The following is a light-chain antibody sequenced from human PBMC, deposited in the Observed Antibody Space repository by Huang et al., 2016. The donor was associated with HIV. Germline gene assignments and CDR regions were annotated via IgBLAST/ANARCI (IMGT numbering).Light chain of an antibody. J-gene: IGKJ3*01. Sequence: EIVMTQSPATLSVSPGERATLSCRAGQSVSSNLAWYQPKPGQAPRLLIYGASTRATGIPARFSGSGSGTEFTLTISSLQSEDFAVYYCQQYNNWPPATFGPGTKVDIK. V-gene: IGKV3-15*01. CDR2: GAS. CDR3: QQYNNWPPAT. CDR1: QSVSSN.